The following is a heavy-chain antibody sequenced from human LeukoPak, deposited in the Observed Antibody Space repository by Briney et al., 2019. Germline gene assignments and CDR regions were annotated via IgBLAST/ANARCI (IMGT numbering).Heavy chain of an antibody. CDR2: IKPDGSAE. J-gene: IGHJ4*02. CDR1: GFTFSSNW. CDR3: ARSIVDTALDY. V-gene: IGHV3-7*01. Sequence: GGSLRLSCATSGFTFSSNWMSWVRHVPGRGLDWVANIKPDGSAEYYAASVKGRFTVSRDNAKNSLYLQMNSLRVEDTAVYYCARSIVDTALDYWGQGTLVTVSS. D-gene: IGHD5-18*01.